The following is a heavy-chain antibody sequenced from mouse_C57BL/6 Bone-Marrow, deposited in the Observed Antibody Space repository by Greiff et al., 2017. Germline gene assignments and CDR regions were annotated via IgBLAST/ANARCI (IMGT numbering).Heavy chain of an antibody. D-gene: IGHD3-2*02. CDR2: IHPNSGST. V-gene: IGHV1-64*01. CDR3: HRQLMLPFDY. CDR1: GYTFTSYW. Sequence: QVQLQQPGAELVKPGASVKLSCKASGYTFTSYWMHWVKQRPGQGLEWIGMIHPNSGSTNYNEKFKSKATMTVDKSSSTAYMQLSSLTSEDSAVYYCHRQLMLPFDYWGQGTTLTVSS. J-gene: IGHJ2*01.